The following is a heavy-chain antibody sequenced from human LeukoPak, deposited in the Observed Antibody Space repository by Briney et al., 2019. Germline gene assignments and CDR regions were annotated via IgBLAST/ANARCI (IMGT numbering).Heavy chain of an antibody. J-gene: IGHJ3*02. CDR1: GYAFTSYG. CDR2: ISAYNGNT. Sequence: ASVKVSCKASGYAFTSYGISWVRQAPGQGLEWMGWISAYNGNTNYAQKLQDRVTMTTDTSTSTAYMELRSLRSDDTAVYYCASLNVAVDAFDIWGQGTMVTVSS. D-gene: IGHD6-19*01. CDR3: ASLNVAVDAFDI. V-gene: IGHV1-18*01.